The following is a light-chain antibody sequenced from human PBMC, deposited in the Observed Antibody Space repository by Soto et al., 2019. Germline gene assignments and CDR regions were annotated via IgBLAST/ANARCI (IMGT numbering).Light chain of an antibody. J-gene: IGLJ1*01. V-gene: IGLV2-14*02. Sequence: QSALTQPASVSGSPGQSITISCTGTSSDVGSHNFVSWYQQRPGKAPKLMIFEVTKRPSGVPDRFSGSKSGTSASLAISGLRSEDEADYYCAAWDDSLRVLFGTGTKLTVL. CDR1: SSDVGSHNF. CDR2: EVT. CDR3: AAWDDSLRVL.